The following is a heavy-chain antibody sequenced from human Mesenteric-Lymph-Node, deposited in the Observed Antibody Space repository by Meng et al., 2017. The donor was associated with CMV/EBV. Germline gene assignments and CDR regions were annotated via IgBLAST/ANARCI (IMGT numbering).Heavy chain of an antibody. CDR2: INPNSGDT. CDR3: ATDHYSGGFWYPLY. D-gene: IGHD2-15*01. V-gene: IGHV1-2*02. CDR1: GYTFTTYG. Sequence: ASVKVSCKASGYTFTTYGISWVRQAPGQGLEWMGWINPNSGDTKYAQKFQDRVTLTRDTSISVAYMELSRLRSDDTAIYFCATDHYSGGFWYPLYWGQGTLVTVSS. J-gene: IGHJ4*02.